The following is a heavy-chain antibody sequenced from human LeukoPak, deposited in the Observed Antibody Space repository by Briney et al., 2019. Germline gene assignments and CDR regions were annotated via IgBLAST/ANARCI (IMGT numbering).Heavy chain of an antibody. J-gene: IGHJ4*02. CDR1: GFTFSSHS. D-gene: IGHD3-22*01. CDR2: ISSSSSYI. CDR3: ARDSGISSGIGYYFDY. Sequence: GGSLRLSCAASGFTFSSHSMNWVRQAPGKGLEWVSSISSSSSYIYYADSVKGRFTISRDNAKNSLYLQMNSLRAEDTAVYYCARDSGISSGIGYYFDYWGQGTLVTVSS. V-gene: IGHV3-21*01.